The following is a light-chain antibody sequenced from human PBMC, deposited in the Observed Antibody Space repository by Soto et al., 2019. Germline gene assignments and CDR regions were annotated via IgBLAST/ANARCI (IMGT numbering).Light chain of an antibody. V-gene: IGKV3-15*01. J-gene: IGKJ5*01. CDR3: RQYNTWPPAIT. Sequence: TQSPATLSVSPGERAAVSCRASQSLSSNLAWYQQKPGQAPRLLIIGASDRVTGIPARFSGSGSGTELTTLISSLQSYDVVVDYCRQYNTWPPAITFGQGTRLEIK. CDR1: QSLSSN. CDR2: GAS.